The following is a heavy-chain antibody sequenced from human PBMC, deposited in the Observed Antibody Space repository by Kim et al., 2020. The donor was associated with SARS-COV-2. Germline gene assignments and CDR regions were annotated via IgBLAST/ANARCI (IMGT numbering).Heavy chain of an antibody. Sequence: GESLKISCKGSGYSFTSYWIGWVRQMPGKGLEWMGIIYPGDSDTRYSPSFQGQVTISADKSISTAYLQWSSLKASDTAMYYCARQGIAVAGLSVSEFDYWGQGTLVTVSS. J-gene: IGHJ4*02. CDR1: GYSFTSYW. V-gene: IGHV5-51*01. D-gene: IGHD6-19*01. CDR3: ARQGIAVAGLSVSEFDY. CDR2: IYPGDSDT.